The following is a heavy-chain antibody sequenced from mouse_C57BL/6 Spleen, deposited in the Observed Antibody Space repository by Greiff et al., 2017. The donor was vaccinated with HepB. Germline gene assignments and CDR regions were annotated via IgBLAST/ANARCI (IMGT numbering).Heavy chain of an antibody. V-gene: IGHV1-55*01. CDR1: GYTFTSSW. Sequence: QVQLQQPGAELVKPGASVKMSCKASGYTFTSSWITWVKQRPGQGLEWIGDIYPGSGSTNYNEKFKSKATLTVDTSSSTAYMQRSSLTSEDSAVYYCARRGQLLAYFDYWGQGTTLTVSS. D-gene: IGHD6-1*01. CDR3: ARRGQLLAYFDY. CDR2: IYPGSGST. J-gene: IGHJ2*01.